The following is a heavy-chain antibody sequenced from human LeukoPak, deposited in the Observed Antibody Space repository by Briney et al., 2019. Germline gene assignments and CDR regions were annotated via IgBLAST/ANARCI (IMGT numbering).Heavy chain of an antibody. Sequence: GGSLRLSCTASGFPFNNYWMHWVRQGPGKGLEWVSAISGSGGSTYYADSVKGRFTISRDNSKNTLYLQMNSLRAEDTAVYYCAKDLSYWGQGTLVTVSS. V-gene: IGHV3-23*01. CDR1: GFPFNNYW. CDR2: ISGSGGST. J-gene: IGHJ4*02. CDR3: AKDLSY.